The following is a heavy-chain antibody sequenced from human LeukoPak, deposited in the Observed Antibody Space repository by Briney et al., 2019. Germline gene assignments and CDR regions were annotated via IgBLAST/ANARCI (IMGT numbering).Heavy chain of an antibody. V-gene: IGHV3-30*02. Sequence: GGSLRLSCAASGFTFSSYGMHWVRQAPGKGLEWVAFIRYDGSNKYYADSVKGRFTISRDNSKNTLYLQMNSLRAEDTAVYYCATDPNLGYCSSTSCTNNDYWGQGTLVTVS. CDR2: IRYDGSNK. J-gene: IGHJ4*02. CDR1: GFTFSSYG. CDR3: ATDPNLGYCSSTSCTNNDY. D-gene: IGHD2-2*01.